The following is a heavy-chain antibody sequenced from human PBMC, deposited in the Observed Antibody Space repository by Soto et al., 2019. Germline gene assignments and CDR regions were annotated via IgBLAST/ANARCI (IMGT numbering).Heavy chain of an antibody. CDR3: AHRRAFIGVVYGMDV. V-gene: IGHV2-5*02. Sequence: QITLKESGPTLVKPTQTLTLTCAFSGFSLTTVGVGVDWIRQPPGKALEWLALIYWDDDKRYSPSLKTRLSITKDTSKNQVVLMMTNMDPVDTGTYYCAHRRAFIGVVYGMDVWGQGTTVPVSS. CDR2: IYWDDDK. CDR1: GFSLTTVGVG. D-gene: IGHD3-3*01. J-gene: IGHJ6*02.